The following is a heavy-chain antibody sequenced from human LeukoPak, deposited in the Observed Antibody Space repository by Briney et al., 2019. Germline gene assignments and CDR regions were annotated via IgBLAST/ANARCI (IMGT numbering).Heavy chain of an antibody. CDR2: INTKGET. CDR1: GVSMSAYQ. Sequence: PSETLSLTCTVSGVSMSAYQWSWVRQSPEKGLEWIGCINTKGETSYNPSLKSRVTTSVDTSKSQFSLRLTSVTAADTAVYYCARVGPRYCSSTSCSYYYYGMDVWGQGTTVTVSS. CDR3: ARVGPRYCSSTSCSYYYYGMDV. D-gene: IGHD2-2*01. J-gene: IGHJ6*02. V-gene: IGHV4-4*09.